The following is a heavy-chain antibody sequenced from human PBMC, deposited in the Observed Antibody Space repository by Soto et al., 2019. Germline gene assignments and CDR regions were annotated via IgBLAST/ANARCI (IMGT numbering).Heavy chain of an antibody. V-gene: IGHV3-7*01. CDR2: IKPDESEK. Sequence: GSLRRSCTAXGFTFSDSWMTWVRQAPGKGLEWVARIKPDESEKKYADSVKGRFSISRDNAKNSMYLQMDSLRGEDTAVYYCVRGGSNYASWGQGTLVTVSS. J-gene: IGHJ5*02. D-gene: IGHD4-4*01. CDR1: GFTFSDSW. CDR3: VRGGSNYAS.